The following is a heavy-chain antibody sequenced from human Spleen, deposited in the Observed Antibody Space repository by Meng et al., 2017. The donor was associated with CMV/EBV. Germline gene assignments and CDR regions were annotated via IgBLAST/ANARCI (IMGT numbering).Heavy chain of an antibody. Sequence: GESLKISCAASGFTFSSYGMNWVRQAPGKGLEWVSSISSSSSYIYYADSVKGRFTISRDNAKNSLYLQMNSLRAEDTAVYYCAKGGTVKMYPLDYWGQGTLVTVSS. D-gene: IGHD4-11*01. CDR1: GFTFSSYG. CDR3: AKGGTVKMYPLDY. J-gene: IGHJ4*02. V-gene: IGHV3-21*01. CDR2: ISSSSSYI.